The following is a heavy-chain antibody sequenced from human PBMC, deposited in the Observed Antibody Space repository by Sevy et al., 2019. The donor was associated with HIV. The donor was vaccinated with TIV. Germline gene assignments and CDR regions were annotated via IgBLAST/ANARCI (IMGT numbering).Heavy chain of an antibody. CDR1: GYSFTSYW. Sequence: GESLKISCKGSGYSFTSYWIGWVRQMPGKGLEWMGIIYPGDSDARYSRSFKGQVTISADKSISTPYLQWSSLKASDTAMYYCARRSTGIVGTHFDYWGQGTLVTVSS. D-gene: IGHD1-26*01. V-gene: IGHV5-51*01. J-gene: IGHJ4*02. CDR3: ARRSTGIVGTHFDY. CDR2: IYPGDSDA.